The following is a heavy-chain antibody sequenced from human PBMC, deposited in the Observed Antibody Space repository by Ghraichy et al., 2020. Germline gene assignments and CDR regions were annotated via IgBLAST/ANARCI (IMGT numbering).Heavy chain of an antibody. D-gene: IGHD3-22*01. Sequence: GESLNISCAASGFTFNNYWMTWVRQAPGKGLEWVANIKQDGSEKYYVDSVKGRFTISRDNAKNSLYLQMNSLRAEDTAVYFCARDLYYDTSPSDYSGQGTLLPVSS. CDR2: IKQDGSEK. J-gene: IGHJ4*02. CDR3: ARDLYYDTSPSDY. V-gene: IGHV3-7*01. CDR1: GFTFNNYW.